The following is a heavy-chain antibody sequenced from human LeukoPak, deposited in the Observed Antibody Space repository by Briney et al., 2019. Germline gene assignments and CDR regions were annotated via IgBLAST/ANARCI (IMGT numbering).Heavy chain of an antibody. CDR1: GGSVNTYF. D-gene: IGHD6-19*01. J-gene: IGHJ1*01. Sequence: SETLSLTCTVSGGSVNTYFWSWIRQPPGKGLEWIGYIYYSGSTNYNPSLKSRVAISVDTSKNQFSLKLSSVTAADTAVYYCARGVTGGWYGDFQHWGQGTLVTVSS. V-gene: IGHV4-59*02. CDR2: IYYSGST. CDR3: ARGVTGGWYGDFQH.